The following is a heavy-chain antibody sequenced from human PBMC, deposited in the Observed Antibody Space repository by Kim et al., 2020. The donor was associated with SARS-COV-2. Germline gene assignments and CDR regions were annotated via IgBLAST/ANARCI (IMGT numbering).Heavy chain of an antibody. J-gene: IGHJ4*02. D-gene: IGHD5-12*01. Sequence: NNYAVSVKSRITITPDASKNQFSLQLNSVTPEDTAVYYCARDYNGYRFHYWGQGTLITVSS. V-gene: IGHV6-1*01. CDR2: N. CDR3: ARDYNGYRFHY.